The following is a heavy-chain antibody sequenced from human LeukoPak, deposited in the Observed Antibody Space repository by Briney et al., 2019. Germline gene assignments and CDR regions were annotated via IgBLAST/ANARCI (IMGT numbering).Heavy chain of an antibody. CDR2: IYYSGNT. Sequence: SETLSLTCTVSGGSISSSSYYWGWIRQPPGKGPEWIGSIYYSGNTYYNPSLKSRVTISVDTSKNQFSLKLSSMTAADTAVYYCARHVVTMVRVPYYFDYWGQGTLVTVSS. V-gene: IGHV4-39*01. J-gene: IGHJ4*02. CDR3: ARHVVTMVRVPYYFDY. D-gene: IGHD3-10*01. CDR1: GGSISSSSYY.